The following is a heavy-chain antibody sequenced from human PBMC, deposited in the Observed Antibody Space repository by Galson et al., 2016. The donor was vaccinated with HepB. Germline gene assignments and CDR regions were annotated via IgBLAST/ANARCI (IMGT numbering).Heavy chain of an antibody. CDR1: GFTFSSYA. V-gene: IGHV3-23*01. J-gene: IGHJ3*02. CDR3: AKMKYNGSGSLSTFDI. D-gene: IGHD3-10*01. CDR2: ISGSADST. Sequence: SLRLSCAASGFTFSSYAMSWVRQAPGKGLEWVSTISGSADSTYYADSVKGRFSIPRDKSRNTLYVQMNSLRAEDTAIYYCAKMKYNGSGSLSTFDIWGPGTMVTVSS.